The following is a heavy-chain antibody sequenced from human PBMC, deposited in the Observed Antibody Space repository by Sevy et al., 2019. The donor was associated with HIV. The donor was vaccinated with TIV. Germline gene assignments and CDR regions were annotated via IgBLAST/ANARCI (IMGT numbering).Heavy chain of an antibody. V-gene: IGHV3-53*01. CDR3: ARDSSGWYYFDY. J-gene: IGHJ4*02. Sequence: GGSLRLSCAASGFTVSSNYMSWVRQAPGKGLEWVAVIYSGGSTYYADSVKGRFTISRDNSKNTLYLQMNSLRAEDTAVYYCARDSSGWYYFDYWGQGTLVTVSS. CDR2: IYSGGST. D-gene: IGHD6-19*01. CDR1: GFTVSSNY.